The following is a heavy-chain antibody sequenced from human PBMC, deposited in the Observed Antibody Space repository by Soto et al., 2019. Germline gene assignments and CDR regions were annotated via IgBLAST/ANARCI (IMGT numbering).Heavy chain of an antibody. Sequence: ASVKVSCKASGYTFSSYGIIWVRQAPGQGLEWMGWISIYHGKTNYAQSLQGRVTMTTDTSTNTAYMELTSLRSDDTAVYYCARSTDSSSWYIAYDIWGQGTMVTVSS. CDR1: GYTFSSYG. CDR3: ARSTDSSSWYIAYDI. V-gene: IGHV1-18*01. J-gene: IGHJ3*02. CDR2: ISIYHGKT. D-gene: IGHD6-13*01.